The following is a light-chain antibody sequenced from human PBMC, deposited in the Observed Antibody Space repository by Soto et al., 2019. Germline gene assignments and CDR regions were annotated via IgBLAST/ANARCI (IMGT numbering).Light chain of an antibody. J-gene: IGKJ2*01. V-gene: IGKV4-1*01. CDR2: WAS. Sequence: DIVMTQSPDSLAVSLGERATINCKSSQSVLYSSNNKNYLAWYQQKPGQPPKLLIYWASTRESGVPDRFSGSGSGTDFTLTISSLQAEDEAVYYCQQYYSPPYTFGQGTKLEIK. CDR1: QSVLYSSNNKNY. CDR3: QQYYSPPYT.